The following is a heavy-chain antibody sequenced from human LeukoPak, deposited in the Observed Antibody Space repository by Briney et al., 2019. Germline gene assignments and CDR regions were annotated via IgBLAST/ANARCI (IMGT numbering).Heavy chain of an antibody. CDR1: GYTFTGYY. Sequence: ASVKVSCKASGYTFTGYYMHWVRQAPGQGLEWMGWINPNSGGTNYAQKFQGRVTMTRDTSISTAYMELSRLRSDDTAEYYCARDRTSSYWGQGIYCTNGVCYYTNWFDPWGQGTLVTVSS. J-gene: IGHJ5*02. CDR3: ARDRTSSYWGQGIYCTNGVCYYTNWFDP. CDR2: INPNSGGT. V-gene: IGHV1-2*02. D-gene: IGHD2-8*01.